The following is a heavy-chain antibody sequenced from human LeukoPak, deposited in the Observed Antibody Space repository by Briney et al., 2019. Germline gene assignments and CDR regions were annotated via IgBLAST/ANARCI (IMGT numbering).Heavy chain of an antibody. CDR3: AKGGKWDVAPFDY. CDR1: GFTFSSYA. V-gene: IGHV3-23*01. CDR2: ISGSGGST. J-gene: IGHJ4*02. Sequence: GGSLRLSCAASGFTFSSYAMSWVRQAPGKGLEWVTAISGSGGSTYYADSVKGRFTISRDNSKNTLYLQMNSLRAEDTAVYYCAKGGKWDVAPFDYWGQGTLVTVSS. D-gene: IGHD1-26*01.